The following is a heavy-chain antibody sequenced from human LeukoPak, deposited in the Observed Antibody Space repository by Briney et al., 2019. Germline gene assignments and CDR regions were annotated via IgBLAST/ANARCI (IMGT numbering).Heavy chain of an antibody. V-gene: IGHV3-23*01. D-gene: IGHD3-3*01. CDR2: ISGSGGGT. CDR1: GFTFSSYA. J-gene: IGHJ4*02. CDR3: ARSYDFWSMYYFDY. Sequence: GGSLRLSCAASGFTFSSYAMSWVRQAPGKGLEWVSAISGSGGGTYYADSVKGRFTISRDNAKNSLYLQMNSLRAEDTAVYYCARSYDFWSMYYFDYWGQGTLVTVSS.